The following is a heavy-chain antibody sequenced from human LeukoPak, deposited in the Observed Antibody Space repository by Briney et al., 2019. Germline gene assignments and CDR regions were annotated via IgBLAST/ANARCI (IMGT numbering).Heavy chain of an antibody. V-gene: IGHV3-48*01. CDR2: ISSSSSTI. D-gene: IGHD3-3*01. CDR3: AKTSLSDASGHYYYMDV. J-gene: IGHJ6*03. Sequence: GGSLRLSCAASGFTFSSYSMNWVRQAPGKGLEWVSYISSSSSTIYYADSVKGRFTISRDNSQNTASLQVNNLRTEDTALYYCAKTSLSDASGHYYYMDVWGKGTTVTVSS. CDR1: GFTFSSYS.